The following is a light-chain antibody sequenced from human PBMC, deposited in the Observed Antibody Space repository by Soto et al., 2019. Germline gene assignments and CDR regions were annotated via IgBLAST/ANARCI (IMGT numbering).Light chain of an antibody. V-gene: IGKV3-11*01. CDR1: QSVSSY. Sequence: VMTQSPATLSVSPGERATLSCRASQSVSSYLAWYQQKPGQAPRLLIYDASNRATGIPARFSGSGSGTDFTLTISSLEPEDFAVYYCQQRSNWPPKYTFGQGTRLEI. J-gene: IGKJ5*01. CDR2: DAS. CDR3: QQRSNWPPKYT.